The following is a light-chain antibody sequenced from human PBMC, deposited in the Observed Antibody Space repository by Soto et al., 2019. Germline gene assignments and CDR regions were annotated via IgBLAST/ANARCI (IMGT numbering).Light chain of an antibody. CDR2: RAS. V-gene: IGKV3-20*01. CDR1: QSVSSNY. CDR3: QQYDNWPPLT. Sequence: PGERATLSCRASQSVSSNYLAWYQQKPGQTPKVLIYRASTRATGIPDRFSGSGSGTDFTLTISRLEAEDFAVYYCQQYDNWPPLTFGGGTKVDIK. J-gene: IGKJ4*01.